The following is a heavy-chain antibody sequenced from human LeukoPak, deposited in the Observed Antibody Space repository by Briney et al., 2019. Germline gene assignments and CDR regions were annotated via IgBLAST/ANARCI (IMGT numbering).Heavy chain of an antibody. Sequence: PSETLSLTCTVSGGSISSYYWSWIRQPPGKGLEWIGYIYYSGSTNYNPSLKSRVTISVDTSKNQFSLKLSSVPAADPAVNYWAKNTIVSIGNFYYGWDVWAKGPTVT. D-gene: IGHD3-22*01. CDR3: AKNTIVSIGNFYYGWDV. J-gene: IGHJ6*04. CDR2: IYYSGST. CDR1: GGSISSYY. V-gene: IGHV4-59*01.